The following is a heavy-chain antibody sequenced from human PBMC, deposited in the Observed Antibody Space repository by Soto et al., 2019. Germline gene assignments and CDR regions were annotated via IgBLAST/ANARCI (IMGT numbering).Heavy chain of an antibody. CDR3: ARDHPGYYDSSGYYQLDDYYSYYGMDV. CDR2: ISAYSGNT. Sequence: GASVKVSCKASGYTFTSYGISWVRQAPGQGLEWMGWISAYSGNTNYAQKLQGRVTMTTDTSTSTAYMELRSLRSDDTAVYYCARDHPGYYDSSGYYQLDDYYSYYGMDVWGQGTTVTVSS. J-gene: IGHJ6*02. V-gene: IGHV1-18*01. CDR1: GYTFTSYG. D-gene: IGHD3-22*01.